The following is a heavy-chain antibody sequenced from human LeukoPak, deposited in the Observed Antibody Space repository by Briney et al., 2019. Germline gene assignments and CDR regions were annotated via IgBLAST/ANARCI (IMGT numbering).Heavy chain of an antibody. V-gene: IGHV3-23*01. CDR3: AKGWYQLLTYYFDY. CDR1: GFTFSSYA. CDR2: ISGSGGST. J-gene: IGHJ4*02. D-gene: IGHD2-2*01. Sequence: GGSLRLSCAASGFTFSSYAMSWVRQAPGKGLEWVSAISGSGGSTYCADSVKGRFTISRDNSKNTLYLQMNSLRAEDTAVYYCAKGWYQLLTYYFDYWGQGTLVTVSS.